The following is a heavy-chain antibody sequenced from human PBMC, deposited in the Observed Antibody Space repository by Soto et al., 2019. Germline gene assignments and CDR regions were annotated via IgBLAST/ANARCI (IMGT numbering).Heavy chain of an antibody. CDR1: GDCSSRYS. Sequence: FEMLSVPRRVCGDCSSRYSSSCLRQPPGKGLEWSGYIYYSGSTNYNPSLKSRVTISVDTSKNQFSLKLSSVTAADTAVYYCARVWVYCSGGSCYGGFDYWGQVTLATVSS. CDR2: IYYSGST. V-gene: IGHV4-59*01. J-gene: IGHJ4*02. CDR3: ARVWVYCSGGSCYGGFDY. D-gene: IGHD2-15*01.